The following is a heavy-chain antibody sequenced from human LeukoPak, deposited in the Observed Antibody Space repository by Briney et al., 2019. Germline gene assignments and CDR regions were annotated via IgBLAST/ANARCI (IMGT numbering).Heavy chain of an antibody. D-gene: IGHD6-13*01. CDR2: IIPILGIA. Sequence: GASVKVSCKASGGTFSSYAISWVRQAPGQGLEWMGRIIPILGIANYAQKFQGRVTITADKSTSTAYMELSSLRSEDTAVYYCARDSLAGTFYYYGMDVWGQETTVTVSS. V-gene: IGHV1-69*04. CDR3: ARDSLAGTFYYYGMDV. CDR1: GGTFSSYA. J-gene: IGHJ6*02.